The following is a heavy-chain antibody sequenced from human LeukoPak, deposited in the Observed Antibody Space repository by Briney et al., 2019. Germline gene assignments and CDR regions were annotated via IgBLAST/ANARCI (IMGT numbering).Heavy chain of an antibody. CDR2: VHGDGSRA. V-gene: IGHV3-74*01. J-gene: IGHJ5*02. CDR3: TRGNDHNVLRGMHRMYQWFDP. D-gene: IGHD3-10*01. Sequence: GGSLRLSCAAYGFSLTGSWIHWVRQAPGKGLVWVSRVHGDGSRASYADSVKGRFTISRDTAKNTVYLQMNSLGVEDTAKYYCTRGNDHNVLRGMHRMYQWFDPWGQGTPVTVS. CDR1: GFSLTGSW.